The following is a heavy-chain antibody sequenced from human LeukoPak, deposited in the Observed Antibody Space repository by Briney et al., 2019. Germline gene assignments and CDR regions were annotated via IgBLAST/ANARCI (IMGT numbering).Heavy chain of an antibody. J-gene: IGHJ4*02. V-gene: IGHV3-30*02. CDR1: GFTFSSYG. CDR2: IRYDGSNK. D-gene: IGHD6-19*01. CDR3: AKDGTGWPHKFIDY. Sequence: PGGSLRLSCAASGFTFSSYGMHWVRQAPGKGLEWVAFIRYDGSNKYYADSVKGRFTISRDNSKNTLYLQMNSLRAEDTAVYYCAKDGTGWPHKFIDYWGQGTLVTVSS.